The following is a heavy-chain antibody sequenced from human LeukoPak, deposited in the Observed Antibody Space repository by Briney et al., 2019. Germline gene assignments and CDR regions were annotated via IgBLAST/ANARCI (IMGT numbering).Heavy chain of an antibody. CDR3: ARDAGASLYYYYGMDV. CDR2: IYSGGST. Sequence: GGSLRLSCAASGFTVSSNYVSWVRQAPGKGLEWVSVIYSGGSTYYADSVKGRFTISRDNSKNTLYLQMNSLRAEDTAVYYCARDAGASLYYYYGMDVWGQGTTVTVSS. V-gene: IGHV3-66*01. J-gene: IGHJ6*02. D-gene: IGHD1-26*01. CDR1: GFTVSSNY.